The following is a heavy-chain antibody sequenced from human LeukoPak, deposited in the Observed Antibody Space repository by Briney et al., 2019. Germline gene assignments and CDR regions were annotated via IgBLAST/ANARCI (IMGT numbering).Heavy chain of an antibody. CDR2: IKQDGSEK. D-gene: IGHD3-3*01. CDR3: ARGPYDFWSGTYGMDV. J-gene: IGHJ6*02. V-gene: IGHV3-7*01. Sequence: GGSLRLSCAASGCTFNSYWMSWVRQAPGKGLEWVANIKQDGSEKYYVDSVKGRFTISRDNAKNSLYLQMNSLRAEDTAVYYCARGPYDFWSGTYGMDVWGQGTTVTVSS. CDR1: GCTFNSYW.